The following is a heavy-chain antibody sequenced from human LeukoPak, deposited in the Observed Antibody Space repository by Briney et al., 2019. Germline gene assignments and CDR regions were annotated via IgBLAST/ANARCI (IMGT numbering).Heavy chain of an antibody. Sequence: PSETLSLTCGVSSGSLSGYYWRWIRQPPGGGLEWLGEITHSGSPDYNPSLKSRVTISGVTSKKQFSLNLTSVTAAATGVYYCARGVDLWGRGTPVTVSS. CDR2: ITHSGSP. CDR3: ARGVDL. V-gene: IGHV4-34*01. J-gene: IGHJ2*01. CDR1: SGSLSGYY.